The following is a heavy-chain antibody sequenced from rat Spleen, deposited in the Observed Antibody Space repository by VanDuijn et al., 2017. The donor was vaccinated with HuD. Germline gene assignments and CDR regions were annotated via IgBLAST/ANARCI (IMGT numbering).Heavy chain of an antibody. CDR3: TRENWVFDY. CDR1: GFTFSYYN. J-gene: IGHJ2*01. V-gene: IGHV5-7*01. Sequence: EVQLVESDGGLVQPGRSLKLSCAASGFTFSYYNMAWVRQAPKKGLEWVATIIYAGSRTYYPDSVAGRFTISRDNAKSTLYLQMNSLRSEDTATYYCTRENWVFDYWGQGVLVTVSS. CDR2: IIYAGSRT. D-gene: IGHD5-1*01.